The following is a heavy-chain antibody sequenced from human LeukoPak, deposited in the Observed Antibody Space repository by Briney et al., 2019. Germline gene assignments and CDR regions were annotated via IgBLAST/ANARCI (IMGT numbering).Heavy chain of an antibody. CDR2: ISAYDGNT. J-gene: IGHJ3*02. CDR1: GYTFTSYG. V-gene: IGHV1-18*01. Sequence: GASVKVSCKASGYTFTSYGISWVRQAPGQGLEWMGWISAYDGNTNYAQKLQGRVTMTTDTSTSTAYMELRSLRSDDTAVYYCARDGGPFGVENNDAFDIWGQGTMVTVSS. D-gene: IGHD3-3*01. CDR3: ARDGGPFGVENNDAFDI.